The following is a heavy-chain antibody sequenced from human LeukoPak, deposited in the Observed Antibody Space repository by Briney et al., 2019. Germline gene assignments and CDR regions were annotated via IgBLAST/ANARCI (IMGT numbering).Heavy chain of an antibody. Sequence: GGSLRLSCAASGFTFSSYSMNWVRQAPGKGLEWVSSISSSSNYIYYADSVKGRFTISRDNAKNSLYLQMNSLRAEDTAVYYCARDPQALAPRYCSGGRCHSYFDYWGQGTLVTVSS. CDR3: ARDPQALAPRYCSGGRCHSYFDY. D-gene: IGHD2-15*01. CDR1: GFTFSSYS. V-gene: IGHV3-21*04. CDR2: ISSSSNYI. J-gene: IGHJ4*02.